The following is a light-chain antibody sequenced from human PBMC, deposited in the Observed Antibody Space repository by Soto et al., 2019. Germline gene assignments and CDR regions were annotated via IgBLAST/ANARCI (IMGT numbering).Light chain of an antibody. V-gene: IGKV1-5*01. CDR3: QQYTNTNNPWM. J-gene: IGKJ1*01. CDR2: DAS. Sequence: IQMPQSPSTLSASVGDRVTITCRASQTISTWMAWYQQKPGKAPKLLVYDASTLQSGVASRFSGSGSGTEFTLIISGLQPDDSATYYCQQYTNTNNPWMFGQGTKVDIK. CDR1: QTISTW.